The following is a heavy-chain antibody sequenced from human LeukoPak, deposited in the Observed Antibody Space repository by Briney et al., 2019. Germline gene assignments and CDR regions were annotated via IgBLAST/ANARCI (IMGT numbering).Heavy chain of an antibody. D-gene: IGHD2-21*01. CDR1: GGSISSYY. J-gene: IGHJ4*02. CDR2: IYCSGNT. V-gene: IGHV4-59*08. Sequence: SETLSLTCTVSGGSISSYYWSWMRQPPGKGLVWSGYIYCSGNTNYTPSLKNRVTISVDTSKNQFSLKLSSVTAADTAVYYCARHWGGETPHWGQGTLVTVSS. CDR3: ARHWGGETPH.